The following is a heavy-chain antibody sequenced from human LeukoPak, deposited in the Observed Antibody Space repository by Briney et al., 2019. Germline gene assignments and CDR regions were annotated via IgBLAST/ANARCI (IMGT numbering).Heavy chain of an antibody. CDR3: ARGCGSGSYCSPKVAAFDI. V-gene: IGHV3-72*01. CDR2: TRNKANSYTT. J-gene: IGHJ3*02. Sequence: PGGSLRLSCAASGFTFSDHYMDWVRQAPGKGLEWVGRTRNKANSYTTEYAASVKGRFTISRDDSKNSLYLQMNSLKTEDTAVYYCARGCGSGSYCSPKVAAFDIWGQGTMVTVSS. CDR1: GFTFSDHY. D-gene: IGHD3-10*01.